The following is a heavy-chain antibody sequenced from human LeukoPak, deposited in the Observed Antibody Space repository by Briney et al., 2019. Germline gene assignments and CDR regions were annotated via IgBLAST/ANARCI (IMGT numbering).Heavy chain of an antibody. V-gene: IGHV3-48*03. Sequence: PGGSLRLSCAASGFTFSSYEMNWVRQAPGKGLEWVSYISSSGSTIYYADSVKGRFTISRDNAKNSLYLQMNSLRAEDTAVYYCAREGGGCSGGSCYKAFDIWGQGTMVTVSS. D-gene: IGHD2-15*01. CDR3: AREGGGCSGGSCYKAFDI. J-gene: IGHJ3*02. CDR2: ISSSGSTI. CDR1: GFTFSSYE.